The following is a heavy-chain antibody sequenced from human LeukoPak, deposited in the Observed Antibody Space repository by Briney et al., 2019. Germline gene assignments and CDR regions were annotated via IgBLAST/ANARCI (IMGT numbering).Heavy chain of an antibody. CDR1: GGSINIYY. CDR2: IYTSGST. D-gene: IGHD4-17*01. J-gene: IGHJ5*02. CDR3: ARGPLTMTRGFDP. V-gene: IGHV4-4*07. Sequence: SETLSLTCTVSGGSINIYYWSWIRQPAGKGLEWIGRIYTSGSTNYNPSLKTRVTMSVDTSKNQFSLMLSSVTAADTAVYYCARGPLTMTRGFDPWGQGTLVTVSS.